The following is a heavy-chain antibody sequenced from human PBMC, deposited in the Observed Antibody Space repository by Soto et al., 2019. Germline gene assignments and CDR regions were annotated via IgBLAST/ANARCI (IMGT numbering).Heavy chain of an antibody. V-gene: IGHV3-7*01. Sequence: GGSLRLSCAASGVTFSSYWMSWFRQAPGKGLEWVANIKQDGSEKYYVDSVKGRFTISRDNAKNSLYLQMNSLRAEDTAVYYCARDGYGSGSYAAFDYWGQGTLGTVSS. J-gene: IGHJ4*02. CDR3: ARDGYGSGSYAAFDY. CDR2: IKQDGSEK. CDR1: GVTFSSYW. D-gene: IGHD3-10*01.